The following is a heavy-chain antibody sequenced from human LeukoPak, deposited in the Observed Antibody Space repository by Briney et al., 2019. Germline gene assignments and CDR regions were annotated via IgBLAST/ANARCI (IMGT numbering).Heavy chain of an antibody. CDR1: GYTFTSYD. CDR2: MNPNSGNT. D-gene: IGHD6-13*01. V-gene: IGHV1-8*01. CDR3: ARAQGGSSWYVDYYYYYMDV. Sequence: GASVKVSCKASGYTFTSYDINWVRQATGQELEWMGWMNPNSGNTGYAQKFQGRVTMTRNTSISTAYMELSSLRSEDTAVYYCARAQGGSSWYVDYYYYYMDVWGKGTTVTISS. J-gene: IGHJ6*03.